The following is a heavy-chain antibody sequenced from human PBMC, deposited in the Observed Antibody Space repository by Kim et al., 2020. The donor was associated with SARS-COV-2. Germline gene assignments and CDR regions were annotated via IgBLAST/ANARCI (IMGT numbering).Heavy chain of an antibody. Sequence: DAYVKGRLTISRDDSNTSLYMQQNSLKTEDTAVYYCARVTTGGIYYFDYWGQGTLVTVSS. D-gene: IGHD4-17*01. CDR3: ARVTTGGIYYFDY. J-gene: IGHJ4*02. V-gene: IGHV3-72*01.